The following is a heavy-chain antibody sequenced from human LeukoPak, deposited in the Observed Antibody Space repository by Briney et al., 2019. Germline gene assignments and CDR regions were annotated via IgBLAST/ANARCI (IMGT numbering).Heavy chain of an antibody. CDR2: INHSGST. CDR3: ARAPPQGYGDYADDY. J-gene: IGHJ4*02. D-gene: IGHD4-17*01. CDR1: GGSFSGYY. Sequence: SETLSLTCAVYGGSFSGYYWSWIRQPPGKGLEWIGEINHSGSTNYNPSPKSRVTISVDTSKNQFSLKLSSVTAADTAVYYCARAPPQGYGDYADDYWGQGTLVTVSS. V-gene: IGHV4-34*01.